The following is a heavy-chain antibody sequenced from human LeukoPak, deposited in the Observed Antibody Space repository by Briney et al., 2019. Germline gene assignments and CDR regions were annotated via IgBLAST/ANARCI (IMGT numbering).Heavy chain of an antibody. V-gene: IGHV3-30*03. CDR3: ATYSSSWYTLPISLDY. J-gene: IGHJ4*02. Sequence: GGSPRLSCAVSGLTFSSFGMHWVRQAPGKGLEWVALISYDGTGKYYADSVKGRFTISRDKSKNTLYLQMNSLRAEDTAVYYCATYSSSWYTLPISLDYWGQGTLVTVSS. CDR1: GLTFSSFG. D-gene: IGHD6-13*01. CDR2: ISYDGTGK.